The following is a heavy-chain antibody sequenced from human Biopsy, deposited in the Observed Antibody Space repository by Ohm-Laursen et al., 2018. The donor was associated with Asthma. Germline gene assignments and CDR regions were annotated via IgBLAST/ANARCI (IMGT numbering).Heavy chain of an antibody. J-gene: IGHJ4*01. CDR2: ISWNSGNI. Sequence: SLRLSCAASGFTFDDYAMNWVRQAPGKGLEWVSSISWNSGNIDYAVSVKGRFTISRDNAKNSLYLQMQSLRPEDTAFYYCAKSADYYDSTDYLDFWGRGTLVTVSS. V-gene: IGHV3-9*01. CDR3: AKSADYYDSTDYLDF. D-gene: IGHD3-22*01. CDR1: GFTFDDYA.